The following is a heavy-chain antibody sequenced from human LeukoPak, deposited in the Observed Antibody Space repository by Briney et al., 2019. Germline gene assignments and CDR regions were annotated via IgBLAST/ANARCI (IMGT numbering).Heavy chain of an antibody. V-gene: IGHV1-2*02. CDR3: ARDLRGAFDI. CDR2: ISPNNGGT. D-gene: IGHD3-10*01. J-gene: IGHJ3*02. Sequence: ASVRVSCKASGYTFTGYYMHWARQAPGQGLEWMGWISPNNGGTNYAQTFQGRVTMTRDTSISTAYMELSRLKSDDTAVYYCARDLRGAFDIWGQGTMVTVSS. CDR1: GYTFTGYY.